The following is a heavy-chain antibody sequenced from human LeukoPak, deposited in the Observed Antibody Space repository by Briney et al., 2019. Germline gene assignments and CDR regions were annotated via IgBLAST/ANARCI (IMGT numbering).Heavy chain of an antibody. J-gene: IGHJ4*02. CDR2: IYYSGSS. V-gene: IGHV4-39*01. CDR3: ARRPEYYYGSGSYSEYYFDY. Sequence: SETLSLTCTVSGGSISSSSYYWGWIRQPPGKGLEWIGSIYYSGSSYHNPPLKSRVTISVDTSKNQFSLKLSSVTAADTAVYYCARRPEYYYGSGSYSEYYFDYWGQGTLVTVSS. CDR1: GGSISSSSYY. D-gene: IGHD3-10*01.